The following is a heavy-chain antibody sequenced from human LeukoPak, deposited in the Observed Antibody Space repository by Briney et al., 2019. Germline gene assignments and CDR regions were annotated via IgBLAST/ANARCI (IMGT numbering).Heavy chain of an antibody. D-gene: IGHD1-1*01. Sequence: GGSRRLSCSASGFTFSSLAMNWVRQAPGKGLECISGISSSGDSTYYADSVKGRFTISRDNSKNTLYLQMSSLRPEDTAMYYCVKARVGGTWDCWGQGTLVTVSS. J-gene: IGHJ4*02. V-gene: IGHV3-64D*09. CDR2: ISSSGDST. CDR1: GFTFSSLA. CDR3: VKARVGGTWDC.